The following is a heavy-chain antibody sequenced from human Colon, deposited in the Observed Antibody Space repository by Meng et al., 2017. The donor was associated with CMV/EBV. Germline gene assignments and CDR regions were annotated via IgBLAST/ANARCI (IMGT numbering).Heavy chain of an antibody. J-gene: IGHJ4*02. CDR1: GFTFSDYG. CDR3: AKDIGTWTRGYYFDY. Sequence: GESLKISCTASGFTFSDYGMHWVRQTPDTGLEWVAYIRHVATDKYYVGSVKGRFTISRDNSKNTLYLQMNSLRPDDTAVYYCAKDIGTWTRGYYFDYWGQGTLVTVSS. V-gene: IGHV3-30*02. D-gene: IGHD3-10*01. CDR2: IRHVATDK.